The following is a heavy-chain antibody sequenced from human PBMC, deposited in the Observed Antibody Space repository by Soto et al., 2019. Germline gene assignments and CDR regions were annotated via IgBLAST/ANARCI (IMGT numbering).Heavy chain of an antibody. Sequence: SETLSLTCAVSGGSISSSNWWSWVRQPPGKGLEWIGEIYHSGSTNYNPSLKSRVTISVDKSKNQFSLKLSSVTAADTAVYYCARAPAPLYSSSWHYFDYWGQGTLVTVSS. D-gene: IGHD6-13*01. J-gene: IGHJ4*02. V-gene: IGHV4-4*02. CDR2: IYHSGST. CDR3: ARAPAPLYSSSWHYFDY. CDR1: GGSISSSNW.